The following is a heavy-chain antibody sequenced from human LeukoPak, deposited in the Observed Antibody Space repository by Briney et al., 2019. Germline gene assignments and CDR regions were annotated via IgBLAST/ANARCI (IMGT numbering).Heavy chain of an antibody. CDR2: IIPILGIA. Sequence: SVKVSCKASGGTFSSYAISWVRQAPGQGLEWMGRIIPILGIANYAQKFQGRLTVTRDTSTSTVHLELSNLRSEDTAVYYCARSVALGAIAFWFFDLWGRGTLVTVSS. V-gene: IGHV1-69*04. CDR3: ARSVALGAIAFWFFDL. CDR1: GGTFSSYA. D-gene: IGHD1-26*01. J-gene: IGHJ2*01.